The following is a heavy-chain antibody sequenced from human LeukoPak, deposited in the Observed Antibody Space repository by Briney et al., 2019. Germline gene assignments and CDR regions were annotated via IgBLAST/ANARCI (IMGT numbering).Heavy chain of an antibody. CDR3: ARDAPHYYDSSGYSSY. D-gene: IGHD3-22*01. J-gene: IGHJ4*02. CDR2: ISSSSSYI. CDR1: GFTFSSYS. Sequence: GGSLRLSCAASGFTFSSYSMTWVRRAPGKGLEWVSSISSSSSYIYYADSVKGRFTISRDNAKNSLYLQMNSLRAEGTAVYYCARDAPHYYDSSGYSSYWGQGTLVTVSS. V-gene: IGHV3-21*01.